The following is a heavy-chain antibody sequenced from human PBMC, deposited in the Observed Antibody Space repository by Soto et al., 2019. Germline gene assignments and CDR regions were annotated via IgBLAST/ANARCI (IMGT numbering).Heavy chain of an antibody. CDR1: GGSITSSSYY. V-gene: IGHV4-39*01. J-gene: IGHJ4*02. CDR2: IYYSGST. CDR3: MLGSGWKDFDY. D-gene: IGHD3-22*01. Sequence: PSETLSLTCTVSGGSITSSSYYWGWIRQPPGKGLEWIGSIYYSGSTYYNPSLKSRVTISVDTSKNQFSLKLSSVTAADTAVYYCMLGSGWKDFDYWGQGTLGSVSS.